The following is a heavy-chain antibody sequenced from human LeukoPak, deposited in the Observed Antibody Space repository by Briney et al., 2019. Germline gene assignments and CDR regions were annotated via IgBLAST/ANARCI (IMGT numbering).Heavy chain of an antibody. V-gene: IGHV3-9*01. CDR1: GFTFDDYA. J-gene: IGHJ4*02. CDR2: ISWNSGSI. D-gene: IGHD3-10*01. Sequence: GGSLRLSCAASGFTFDDYAMHWVRQGPGKGLEWVSGISWNSGSIAYADSGKGRFTISRDNAKNSLYLQMDSLRAEDTALYYCAKGLSMVRGLDYSGQGTLVTVSS. CDR3: AKGLSMVRGLDY.